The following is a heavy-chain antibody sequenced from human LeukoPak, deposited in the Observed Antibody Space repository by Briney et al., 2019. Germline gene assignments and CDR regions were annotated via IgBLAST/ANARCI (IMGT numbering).Heavy chain of an antibody. CDR3: AREVPGAMNAFDI. V-gene: IGHV3-7*01. Sequence: GGSLRLSCAASGFTFSSYAMHWVRQAPGKGLERVANIKEDGSDRYYGDSVRGRFIISRDNAKNSLYLQMDSLRAEDTALYYCAREVPGAMNAFDIWGQGTMVTVSS. CDR2: IKEDGSDR. J-gene: IGHJ3*02. D-gene: IGHD2-2*01. CDR1: GFTFSSYA.